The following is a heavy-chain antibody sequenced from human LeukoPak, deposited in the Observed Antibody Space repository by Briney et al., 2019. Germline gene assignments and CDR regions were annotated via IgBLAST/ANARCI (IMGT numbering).Heavy chain of an antibody. D-gene: IGHD5-18*01. Sequence: SETLSLTCTVSGGSISSSSYYWGWIRQPPGNGLEWIGSIYYSGSTYYNPSLKSRVTISVDTSKNQFSLKLSSVTAADTAVYYCAKSSYSIFDYWGQGTLVTVSS. V-gene: IGHV4-39*07. J-gene: IGHJ4*02. CDR3: AKSSYSIFDY. CDR2: IYYSGST. CDR1: GGSISSSSYY.